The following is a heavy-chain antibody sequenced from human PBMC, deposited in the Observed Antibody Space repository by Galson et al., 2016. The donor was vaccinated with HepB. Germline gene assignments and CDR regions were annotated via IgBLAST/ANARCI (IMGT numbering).Heavy chain of an antibody. CDR2: ISRSADST. CDR3: VQGSTAPAV. J-gene: IGHJ6*04. Sequence: SLRLSCAASGFTFRNYGMTWVRQAPGKGLEVVSSISRSADSTDYADSVKGRFTISRYNSKNTLSLQMNSLPADDPAIYYCVQGSTAPAVWGKGTTVTVSS. D-gene: IGHD2-2*01. V-gene: IGHV3-23*01. CDR1: GFTFRNYG.